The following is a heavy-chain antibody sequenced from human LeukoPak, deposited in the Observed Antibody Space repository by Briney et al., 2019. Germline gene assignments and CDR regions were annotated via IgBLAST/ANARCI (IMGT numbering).Heavy chain of an antibody. CDR1: GFTFDDYA. CDR3: ARGWNTTPRSGFDI. CDR2: ISWNSGSI. V-gene: IGHV3-9*01. D-gene: IGHD1/OR15-1a*01. Sequence: GGSLRLSCAASGFTFDDYAMHWVRQAPGKGLEWVSGISWNSGSIGYADSVKGRFTISRDNAKNSLYLQMNSLRAEDTALYYCARGWNTTPRSGFDIWGLGTMVTVSS. J-gene: IGHJ3*02.